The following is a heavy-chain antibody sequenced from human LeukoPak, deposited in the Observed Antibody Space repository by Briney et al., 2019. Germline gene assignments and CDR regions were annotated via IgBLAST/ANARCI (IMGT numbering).Heavy chain of an antibody. CDR2: IIPIFGTA. CDR1: GGTFSSYA. Sequence: SVKVSCKASGGTFSSYAISWVRQAPGQGLEWMGGIIPIFGTANHAQKFQGRVTITADESTSTAYMELSSLRSEDTAVYYCARAPGLLGAFDIWGQGTMVTVSS. D-gene: IGHD2-15*01. V-gene: IGHV1-69*13. J-gene: IGHJ3*02. CDR3: ARAPGLLGAFDI.